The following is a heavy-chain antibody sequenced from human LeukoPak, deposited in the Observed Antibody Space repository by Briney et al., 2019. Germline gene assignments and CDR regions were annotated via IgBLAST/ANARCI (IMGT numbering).Heavy chain of an antibody. CDR3: ARNPHVIKESVDYIWYFDV. CDR2: IYHRGST. CDR1: GYSMTSGYY. D-gene: IGHD3-10*01. V-gene: IGHV4-38-2*02. Sequence: RSSETLSLTCTVSGYSMTSGYYWGWIRQPPGKGLEWIGSIYHRGSTFFNPSLQSRVIISVDTSKNQFSLKLTSVTAADTALYYCARNPHVIKESVDYIWYFDVWGRGKLVTVSS. J-gene: IGHJ2*01.